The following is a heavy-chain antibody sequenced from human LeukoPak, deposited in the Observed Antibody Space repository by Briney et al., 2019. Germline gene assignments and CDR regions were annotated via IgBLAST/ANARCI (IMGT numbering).Heavy chain of an antibody. CDR3: ARDGGRRLRGSDYYYGMDV. CDR1: GFTFSDYW. J-gene: IGHJ6*02. CDR2: IKFDGTEI. D-gene: IGHD3-16*01. Sequence: GGSLRLSCAASGFTFSDYWMSWVRQAPGKGLEWVANIKFDGTEIYYVDSVKGRFTISRGNAKNSLYLQMNSLRAEDTAVYYCARDGGRRLRGSDYYYGMDVWGQGTTVTVSS. V-gene: IGHV3-7*01.